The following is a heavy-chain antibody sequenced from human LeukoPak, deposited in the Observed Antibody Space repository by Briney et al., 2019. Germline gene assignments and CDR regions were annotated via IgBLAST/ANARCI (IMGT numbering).Heavy chain of an antibody. CDR3: ANPRYDSSGYYYVD. D-gene: IGHD3-22*01. J-gene: IGHJ4*02. CDR1: GSTFSSYA. Sequence: ASVKVSCKASGSTFSSYAISWLRQAPGQRLDWMGWINGGSGNTKYSPEFQGRVTITRDTSASTAYMELSSLRSEDTAVYYCANPRYDSSGYYYVDWGQGTLVTVSS. V-gene: IGHV1-3*01. CDR2: INGGSGNT.